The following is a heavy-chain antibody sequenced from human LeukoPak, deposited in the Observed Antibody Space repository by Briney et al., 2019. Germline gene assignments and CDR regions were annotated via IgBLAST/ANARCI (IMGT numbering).Heavy chain of an antibody. D-gene: IGHD3-22*01. Sequence: PSETLSLTCAVYGGSFSGYYWSWIHQPPGKGLERIGEINHSGSTNYNPSLKSRVTISVDTSKNQFSLKLSSVTAADTAVYYCASVSYDSSGYYTGFDYWGQGTLVTVSS. CDR2: INHSGST. J-gene: IGHJ4*02. CDR1: GGSFSGYY. CDR3: ASVSYDSSGYYTGFDY. V-gene: IGHV4-34*01.